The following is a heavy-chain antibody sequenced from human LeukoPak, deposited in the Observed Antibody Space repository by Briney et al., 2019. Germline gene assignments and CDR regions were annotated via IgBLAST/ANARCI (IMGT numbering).Heavy chain of an antibody. CDR3: AGGQMFTSGGFDN. CDR2: ISGSGGST. Sequence: PGGSLRLSCAASGFTFNSYAMNWVRQAPGKGLEWVSAISGSGGSTYHADFVKGRFTISRDNSNNMVYLQMNSLTAEDTALYYCAGGQMFTSGGFDNWGQGALVTVSS. CDR1: GFTFNSYA. D-gene: IGHD6-19*01. V-gene: IGHV3-23*01. J-gene: IGHJ4*02.